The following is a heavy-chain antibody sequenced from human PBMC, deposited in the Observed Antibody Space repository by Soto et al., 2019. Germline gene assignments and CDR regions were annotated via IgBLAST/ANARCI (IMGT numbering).Heavy chain of an antibody. CDR3: ARGLGKMATIRVYSSYSYMYA. J-gene: IGHJ6*03. CDR1: GGSISSGGYF. Sequence: PSETLSLTCTVSGGSISSGGYFWSWIRQHPGKGLEWIGYIYYSGSTYYNPSLKSRVTISVDRSKNQFSLKLSSVTAADTAVYYCARGLGKMATIRVYSSYSYMYALGKGNTLTVSS. D-gene: IGHD5-12*01. V-gene: IGHV4-31*03. CDR2: IYYSGST.